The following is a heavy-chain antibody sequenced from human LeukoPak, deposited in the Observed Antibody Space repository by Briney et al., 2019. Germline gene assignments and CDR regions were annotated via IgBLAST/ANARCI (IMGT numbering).Heavy chain of an antibody. D-gene: IGHD6-19*01. J-gene: IGHJ4*02. CDR1: GFTFDDYA. V-gene: IGHV3-9*01. Sequence: PGRSLRLSCAASGFTFDDYAMHWVRQAPGKGLEWVSGISWNSGSIGYADSVKGRFTISRDNAKNSLYLQMNSLRAEDTALYYCAKDPREPTYSSGWYGVGYWGQGTLVTVSS. CDR3: AKDPREPTYSSGWYGVGY. CDR2: ISWNSGSI.